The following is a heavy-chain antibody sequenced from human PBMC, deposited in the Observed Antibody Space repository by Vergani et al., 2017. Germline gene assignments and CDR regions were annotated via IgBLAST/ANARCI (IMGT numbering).Heavy chain of an antibody. J-gene: IGHJ4*02. D-gene: IGHD2-15*01. CDR3: ARVPSSGDGFDY. CDR1: GGSISSGGYY. Sequence: QVQLQQWGAGLLKPSQTLSLTCTVSGGSISSGGYYWSWIRQHPGKGLEWIGYIYYSGSTYYNPSLKSRVTISVDTSKNQFSLKLSSVTAADTAVYYCARVPSSGDGFDYWGQGTLVTVSS. CDR2: IYYSGST. V-gene: IGHV4-31*03.